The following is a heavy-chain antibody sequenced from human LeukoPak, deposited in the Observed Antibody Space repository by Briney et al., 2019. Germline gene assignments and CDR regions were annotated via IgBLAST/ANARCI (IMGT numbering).Heavy chain of an antibody. D-gene: IGHD4/OR15-4a*01. Sequence: SETLSLTCSVSGDSISSGRFYWSWIRQSAGTGLEWIGRIYSSGSTHYNPSLKSRVSISRDTSKNHFSLNLRSVTAADTAVYYCARDKGTMPFDIWGQGTMVTVSS. J-gene: IGHJ3*02. CDR2: IYSSGST. CDR3: ARDKGTMPFDI. CDR1: GDSISSGRFY. V-gene: IGHV4-61*02.